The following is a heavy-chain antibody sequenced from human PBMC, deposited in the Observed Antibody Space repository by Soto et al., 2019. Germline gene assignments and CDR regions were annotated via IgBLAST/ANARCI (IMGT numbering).Heavy chain of an antibody. J-gene: IGHJ1*01. Sequence: QVQLQESGPGLVKPSQTLSLTCTVSGGAISSGDYYWSWIRQPPGKSLEWIGYIYYSGSTYYNPSLKSRVTISVDTSKNQFSLKLSSVTAADTAVYYCAREGITIAAAGYVWGQGTLVTVSS. D-gene: IGHD6-13*01. CDR2: IYYSGST. CDR3: AREGITIAAAGYV. V-gene: IGHV4-30-4*01. CDR1: GGAISSGDYY.